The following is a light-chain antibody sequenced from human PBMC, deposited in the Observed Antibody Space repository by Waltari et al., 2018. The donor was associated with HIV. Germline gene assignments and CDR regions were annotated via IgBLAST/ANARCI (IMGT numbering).Light chain of an antibody. Sequence: QSALTQPASVSGSPGQSITISCTGTSVDVGGFDYVSWYQSPPGKATKLFIYEVSKRPSEVSNRFSASKPDNTVSLTISGLRAEDEADYYCSSYTNSATVVFGGGTKVTVL. J-gene: IGLJ2*01. V-gene: IGLV2-14*01. CDR1: SVDVGGFDY. CDR3: SSYTNSATVV. CDR2: EVS.